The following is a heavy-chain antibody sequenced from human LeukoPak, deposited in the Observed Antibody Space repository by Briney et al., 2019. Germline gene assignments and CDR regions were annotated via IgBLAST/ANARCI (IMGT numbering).Heavy chain of an antibody. J-gene: IGHJ6*03. Sequence: GGSLRLSCAASGFSFSDYEMNWVRQAPGKGLEWVLHISTSGNIIHYADSVKGRFTISRDNSKNTLYLQMNSLRAEDTAVYYCAKYSDYGDYYYYMDVWGKGTTVTVSS. D-gene: IGHD4-17*01. CDR3: AKYSDYGDYYYYMDV. CDR2: ISTSGNII. V-gene: IGHV3-48*03. CDR1: GFSFSDYE.